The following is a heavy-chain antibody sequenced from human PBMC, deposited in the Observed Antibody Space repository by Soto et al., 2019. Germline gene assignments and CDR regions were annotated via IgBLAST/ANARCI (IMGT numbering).Heavy chain of an antibody. CDR1: GRPFRTYA. CDR3: ARSNGTDG. Sequence: XAVHVSNHAGGRPFRTYAISWVRQAPGQGLEWMGGIIPIFGPANYAQKFQGRVTITADKSTSTAYMELSSLRSEDTAVYYCARSNGTDGWGQATSVTV. CDR2: IIPIFGPA. J-gene: IGHJ6*02. V-gene: IGHV1-69*06.